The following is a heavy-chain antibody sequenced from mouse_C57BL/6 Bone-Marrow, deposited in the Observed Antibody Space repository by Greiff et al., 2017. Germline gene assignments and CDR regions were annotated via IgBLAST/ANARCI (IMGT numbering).Heavy chain of an antibody. J-gene: IGHJ2*01. Sequence: VTLVESGPGLVAPSQSLSITCTVSGFSFTSYGVSWVRQPQGKGLEWLGVIWGDGSTNYHSALISSLSISKDNSKSQVFLKLNSMQTDDTATYYCAKQEITFYFDYWGQGTTLTVAS. CDR3: AKQEITFYFDY. CDR2: IWGDGST. V-gene: IGHV2-3*01. D-gene: IGHD1-1*01. CDR1: GFSFTSYG.